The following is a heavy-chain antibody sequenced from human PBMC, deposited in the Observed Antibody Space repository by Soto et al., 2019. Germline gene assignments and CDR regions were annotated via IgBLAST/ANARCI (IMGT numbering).Heavy chain of an antibody. CDR3: VRNWRYYGGDYYYGMDA. D-gene: IGHD3-10*01. Sequence: ITLKESGPTLVKPTQTLTLTCTFSGFSLNTGGVGVGWVRQPRGKAMEWLALIYWDDDERYRPSLRSRLNITXDXXXNXXVRTMTNMDPEDTATYYCVRNWRYYGGDYYYGMDAWGQGTTVTVSS. J-gene: IGHJ6*02. V-gene: IGHV2-5*02. CDR2: IYWDDDE. CDR1: GFSLNTGGVG.